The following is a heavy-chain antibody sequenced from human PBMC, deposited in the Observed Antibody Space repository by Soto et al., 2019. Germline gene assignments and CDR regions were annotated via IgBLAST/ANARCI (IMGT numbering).Heavy chain of an antibody. V-gene: IGHV3-23*01. J-gene: IGHJ5*02. CDR2: ISGSGGST. D-gene: IGHD2-21*01. Sequence: PGGSLRLSCAASGFTFGTYAMNWFRQAPGKGLEWVSGISGSGGSTYYTDSVKGRFTISRDNSKNTLYLQMNSLRADDTAVYYCAKDLAEYSGDWYDPWPQRFLHTISS. CDR3: AKDLAEYSGDWYDP. CDR1: GFTFGTYA.